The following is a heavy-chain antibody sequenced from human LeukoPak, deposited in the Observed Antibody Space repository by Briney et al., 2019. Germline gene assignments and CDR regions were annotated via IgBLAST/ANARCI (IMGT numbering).Heavy chain of an antibody. CDR2: INHSGRN. CDR3: TRGFGSSSSSYGMDV. CDR1: GGSFSGYN. J-gene: IGHJ6*02. Sequence: SETLSLTCAVYGGSFSGYNWSWIRQPPGKGLEWIGEINHSGRNNYNPSLKSRVTISVDTSKNQFSQKLSSVTAADTAVYYCTRGFGSSSSSYGMDVWGQGTTVIVSS. V-gene: IGHV4-34*01. D-gene: IGHD6-13*01.